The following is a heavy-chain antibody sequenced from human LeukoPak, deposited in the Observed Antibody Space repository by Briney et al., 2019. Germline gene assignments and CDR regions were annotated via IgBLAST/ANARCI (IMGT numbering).Heavy chain of an antibody. CDR1: GYTFTSYG. J-gene: IGHJ3*02. Sequence: ASVKVSCKASGYTFTSYGISWVRQAPGQGLEWMGWISAYNGNTNYAQKLQGRVTMTTDTSTSTAYMELRSLRSDDTAVYYCARDRTGTTPAPFDAFDIWGQGTMVTVSS. D-gene: IGHD1-7*01. CDR3: ARDRTGTTPAPFDAFDI. V-gene: IGHV1-18*01. CDR2: ISAYNGNT.